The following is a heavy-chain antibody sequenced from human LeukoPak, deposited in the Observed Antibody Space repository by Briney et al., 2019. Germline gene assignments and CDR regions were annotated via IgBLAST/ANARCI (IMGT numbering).Heavy chain of an antibody. Sequence: GGSLRLSCAASGFTFSSYSMNWVRQAPGKGLEWVSYISSSSSTIYYADSVKGRFTISRDNSKNTLYLQMNSLRAEDTAVYYCARDSSGYYPYWGQGTLVTVSS. J-gene: IGHJ4*02. V-gene: IGHV3-48*01. CDR1: GFTFSSYS. D-gene: IGHD3-22*01. CDR2: ISSSSSTI. CDR3: ARDSSGYYPY.